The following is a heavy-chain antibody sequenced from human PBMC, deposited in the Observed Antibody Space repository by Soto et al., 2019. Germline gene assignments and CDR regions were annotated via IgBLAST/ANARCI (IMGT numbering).Heavy chain of an antibody. D-gene: IGHD2-8*01. CDR1: GFTFSSHA. J-gene: IGHJ4*02. CDR2: VDGSGGDT. CDR3: AKEIFAAAYAATSAFDL. V-gene: IGHV3-23*01. Sequence: GGSLRLSCASSGFTFSSHAMGWLRQAPGTGPEWVAFVDGSGGDTSYADSVKGRFSISRDNSDNSLFLHMDSLRAEDTGRYFCAKEIFAAAYAATSAFDLWGQGTLVTVSS.